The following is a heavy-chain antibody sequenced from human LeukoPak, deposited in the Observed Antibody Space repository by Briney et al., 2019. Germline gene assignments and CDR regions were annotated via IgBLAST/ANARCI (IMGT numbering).Heavy chain of an antibody. CDR3: ARDLSYYGSGSSDWFDP. J-gene: IGHJ5*02. D-gene: IGHD3-10*01. CDR1: GFTFSSYS. CDR2: VSTGSNYI. Sequence: GGSLRLSCTASGFTFSSYSLNWVRQAPGKGLEWVSSVSTGSNYIYYADSVKGRFTISRDNDKNSLYLQMNSLRVEDTAVYYCARDLSYYGSGSSDWFDPWGQGTLVTVSS. V-gene: IGHV3-21*01.